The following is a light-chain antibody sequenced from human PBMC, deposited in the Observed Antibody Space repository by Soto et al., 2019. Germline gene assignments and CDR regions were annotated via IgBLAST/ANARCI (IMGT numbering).Light chain of an antibody. CDR3: QQYGASPIT. J-gene: IGKJ5*01. CDR2: GAS. V-gene: IGKV3-20*01. Sequence: LTLSTCQLAFSXGEAASLSCRASQSVTTQLAWYQQKPGQPPRLLISGASVRASGVPVRISGSGSGTDLTLTISRLEPEDFALYYCQQYGASPITFALGTDWIL. CDR1: QSVTTQ.